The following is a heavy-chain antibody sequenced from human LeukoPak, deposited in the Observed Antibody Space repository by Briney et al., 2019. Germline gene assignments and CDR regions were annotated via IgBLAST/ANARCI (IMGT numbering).Heavy chain of an antibody. V-gene: IGHV3-23*01. CDR2: ISGSGGST. CDR1: GFTFSSYA. J-gene: IGHJ4*02. CDR3: AKDTSPTSMITFGGVIVIPRHFDY. D-gene: IGHD3-16*02. Sequence: PGGSLRLSCAASGFTFSSYAMSWVRPAPGKGLEWVSAISGSGGSTYYTDSVKGRFTISRDNSKNTLYLQMNSLRAEDTAVYYCAKDTSPTSMITFGGVIVIPRHFDYWGQGTLVTVSS.